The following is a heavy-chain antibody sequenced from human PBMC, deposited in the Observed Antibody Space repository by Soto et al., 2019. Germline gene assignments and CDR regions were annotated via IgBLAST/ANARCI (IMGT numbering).Heavy chain of an antibody. CDR3: EADGGGYINGLARH. D-gene: IGHD1-26*01. CDR2: ISAYNGNT. J-gene: IGHJ4*02. Sequence: ASVKVSCKASGYTFTSYGISWVRQAPGQGLEWMGWISAYNGNTNHAQKLQGRVTMTTDTSTSTAYMELRSLRSDDTAGYYCEADGGGYINGLARHWGPGTLSTFSS. V-gene: IGHV1-18*01. CDR1: GYTFTSYG.